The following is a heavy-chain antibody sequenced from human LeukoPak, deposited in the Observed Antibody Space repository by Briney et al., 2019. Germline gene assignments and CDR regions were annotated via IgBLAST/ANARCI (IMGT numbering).Heavy chain of an antibody. D-gene: IGHD3-10*01. CDR1: GASLGDFY. Sequence: SETLSLTCAVYGASLGDFYWSWIRQAPGKGLEWIGNIFYSGSTYYSPSVKSRVTISLDTSRNQFSLKLNSVTAADTAVYYCAKSNGYGLVDIWGQGTLVTVSS. J-gene: IGHJ4*02. CDR2: IFYSGST. V-gene: IGHV4-34*12. CDR3: AKSNGYGLVDI.